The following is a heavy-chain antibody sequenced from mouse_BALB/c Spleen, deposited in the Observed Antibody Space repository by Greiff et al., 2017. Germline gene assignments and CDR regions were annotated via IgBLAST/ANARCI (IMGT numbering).Heavy chain of an antibody. CDR2: INSNGGST. V-gene: IGHV5-6-3*01. CDR3: ARDHGNYWYFDV. CDR1: GFTFSSYG. D-gene: IGHD2-1*01. J-gene: IGHJ1*01. Sequence: DVKLVESGGGLVQPGGSLKLSCAASGFTFSSYGMSWVRQTPDKRLELVATINSNGGSTYYPDSVKGRFTISRDNAKNTLYLQMSSLKSEDTAMYYCARDHGNYWYFDVWGAGTTVTVSS.